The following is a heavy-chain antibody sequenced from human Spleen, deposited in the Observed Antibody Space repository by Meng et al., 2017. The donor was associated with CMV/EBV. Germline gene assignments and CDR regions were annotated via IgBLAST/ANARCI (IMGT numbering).Heavy chain of an antibody. J-gene: IGHJ3*02. V-gene: IGHV1-18*01. Sequence: ASVKVSCKASGYTFTNNGISWVRQAPGQGLEWMGWISAYNGDTNYVQKLQGRVTMTEDTSTDTAYMELSSLRSEDTAVYYCATDALSGSFKADAFDIWGQGTMVTVSS. CDR1: GYTFTNNG. D-gene: IGHD1-26*01. CDR3: ATDALSGSFKADAFDI. CDR2: ISAYNGDT.